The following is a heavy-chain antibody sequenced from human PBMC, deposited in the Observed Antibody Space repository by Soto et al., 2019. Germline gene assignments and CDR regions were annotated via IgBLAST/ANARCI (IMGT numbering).Heavy chain of an antibody. J-gene: IGHJ3*02. CDR1: GGSISSYY. CDR2: IYYSGST. D-gene: IGHD1-7*01. CDR3: ARVKYNWNYNQDAFDI. V-gene: IGHV4-59*01. Sequence: PSETLSLTCTVSGGSISSYYWSWIRQPPGKGLEWIGYIYYSGSTNYNPSLKSRVTISVDTSKNQFSLKLSSVTAADTAVYYCARVKYNWNYNQDAFDIWGQGTIVTVSS.